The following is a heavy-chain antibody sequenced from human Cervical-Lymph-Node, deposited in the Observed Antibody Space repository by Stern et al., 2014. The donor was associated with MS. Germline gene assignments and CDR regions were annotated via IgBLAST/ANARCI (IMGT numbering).Heavy chain of an antibody. CDR3: ARDRSWYNGNDPLDY. CDR1: GFTFSDYY. Sequence: VQLVESGGGLVKPGGSLRLSCAGPGFTFSDYYMSWVRPAPGKGLEWASYISNSGKAIGYADSVKGRFPISRDNAKKSLYLQMTSLRAEDTGVYYCARDRSWYNGNDPLDYWGQGTLVTVSS. J-gene: IGHJ4*02. CDR2: ISNSGKAI. D-gene: IGHD3-10*01. V-gene: IGHV3-11*01.